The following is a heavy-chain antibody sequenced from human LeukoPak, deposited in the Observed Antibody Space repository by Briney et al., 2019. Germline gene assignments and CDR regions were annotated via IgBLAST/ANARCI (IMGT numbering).Heavy chain of an antibody. CDR1: GGSISSSSYY. CDR3: ARGPVDGYNYLGFDY. V-gene: IGHV4-39*07. Sequence: SETLSLTCTVSGGSISSSSYYWGWIRQPPGKDLEWIGSIYYNGNTYYNPSLKSRVTISLDTSKNQFSLKLSSVTAADTAVYYCARGPVDGYNYLGFDYWGQGTLVTVSS. D-gene: IGHD5-24*01. J-gene: IGHJ4*02. CDR2: IYYNGNT.